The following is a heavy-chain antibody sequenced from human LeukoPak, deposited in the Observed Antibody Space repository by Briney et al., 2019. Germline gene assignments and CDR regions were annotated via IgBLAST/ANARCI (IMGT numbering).Heavy chain of an antibody. J-gene: IGHJ3*02. V-gene: IGHV3-15*01. CDR3: PREAKGAFDI. Sequence: LGGSLRLSCAASGFTFSNAWMSWVRQAPGKGLEWVGRIKSKTDGGTTDYAAPVKGRFTISRDDSKNTLYLQMNSLKTEDTAVYYCPREAKGAFDIWGQGTMVTVSS. CDR1: GFTFSNAW. CDR2: IKSKTDGGTT.